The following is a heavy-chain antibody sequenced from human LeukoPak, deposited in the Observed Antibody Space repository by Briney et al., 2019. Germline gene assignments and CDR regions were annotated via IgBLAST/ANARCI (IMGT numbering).Heavy chain of an antibody. V-gene: IGHV4-34*01. Sequence: SETLSLTCAVYGGSFSGHYWTWIRQPPGKGLEWIGEIHYSGSATYNPSLKSRVTISVDTSKNQFSLKMNSVTAADTAVYYCARGQWFRAFWSRGAPVTVSS. CDR3: ARGQWFRAF. D-gene: IGHD3-10*01. CDR1: GGSFSGHY. J-gene: IGHJ4*02. CDR2: IHYSGSA.